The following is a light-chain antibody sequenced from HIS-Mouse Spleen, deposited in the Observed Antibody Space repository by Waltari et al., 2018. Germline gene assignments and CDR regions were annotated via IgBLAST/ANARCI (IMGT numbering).Light chain of an antibody. V-gene: IGKV1-9*01. CDR2: AAS. J-gene: IGKJ1*01. CDR3: QQLNSYPPT. Sequence: IQLTQSPSFLSASVGARVPITCRASQGISSYLAWYQQKPGKAPKLLIYAASTLQSGVPSRFSGSGSGTEFTLTISSLQPEDFATYYCQQLNSYPPTFGQGTKVEIK. CDR1: QGISSY.